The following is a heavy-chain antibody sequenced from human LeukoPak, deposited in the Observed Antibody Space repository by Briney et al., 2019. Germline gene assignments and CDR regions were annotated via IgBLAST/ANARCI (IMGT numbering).Heavy chain of an antibody. D-gene: IGHD1-7*01. Sequence: ASVKVSCKXSGYTFTGYYMHWVRQTPRQGLEWMGWINPNSGGTNYAQKFQGRVTMTRDTSISTAYMELSRLRSDDTAVYYCARDSGTGTTSQWGQGTLVTVSS. CDR1: GYTFTGYY. J-gene: IGHJ4*02. CDR2: INPNSGGT. CDR3: ARDSGTGTTSQ. V-gene: IGHV1-2*02.